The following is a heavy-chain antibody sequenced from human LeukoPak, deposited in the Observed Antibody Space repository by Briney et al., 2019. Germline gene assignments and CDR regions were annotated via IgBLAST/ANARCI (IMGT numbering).Heavy chain of an antibody. CDR2: INADGTYK. J-gene: IGHJ6*02. V-gene: IGHV3-7*01. CDR3: GRGHFGLDV. Sequence: GGSLRLSCAASGFDFSQSWMTWVRQAPGEGLEWVAHINADGTYKDHVDAVKGRVTISRDNAANSVSLQMNSLRVEDTAVYYCGRGHFGLDVWGQGTTVTAS. CDR1: GFDFSQSW.